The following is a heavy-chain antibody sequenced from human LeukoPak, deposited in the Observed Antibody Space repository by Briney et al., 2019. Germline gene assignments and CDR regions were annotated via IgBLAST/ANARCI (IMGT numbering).Heavy chain of an antibody. Sequence: LTGGSLRLSCAASGFTFSSYGMHWVRQAPGKGLEWVAVISYDGSNKYYADSVKGRFTISRDNSKNTLYLQMNSLRAEDTAVHYCAKDRRSLNYYDSSGYYRPGGYYFDYWGQGTLVTVSS. V-gene: IGHV3-30*18. CDR1: GFTFSSYG. CDR2: ISYDGSNK. D-gene: IGHD3-22*01. J-gene: IGHJ4*02. CDR3: AKDRRSLNYYDSSGYYRPGGYYFDY.